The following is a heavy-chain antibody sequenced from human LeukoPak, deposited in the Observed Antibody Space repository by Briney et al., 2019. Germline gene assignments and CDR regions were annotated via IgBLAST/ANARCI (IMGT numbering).Heavy chain of an antibody. CDR1: GGTFGSYA. D-gene: IGHD3-22*01. CDR2: IIPIFGTA. V-gene: IGHV1-69*13. CDR3: ARPAIPYYYDSSGYYFPFDY. J-gene: IGHJ4*02. Sequence: GASVKVSCKASGGTFGSYAISWVRQAPGQGLEWMGGIIPIFGTANYAQKFQGRVTITADESTSTAYMELSSLRSEDTAVYYCARPAIPYYYDSSGYYFPFDYWGQGTLVTVSS.